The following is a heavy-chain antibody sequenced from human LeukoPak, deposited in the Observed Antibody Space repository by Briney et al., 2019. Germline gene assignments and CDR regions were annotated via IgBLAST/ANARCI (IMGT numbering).Heavy chain of an antibody. CDR1: GFTFSSYS. D-gene: IGHD3-9*01. CDR3: ARDPATRITIFKKPGIWLDP. Sequence: GGSLRLSCAASGFTFSSYSMNWVRQAPGKGLEWVSSISSSSSYIYYADSVKGRFTISRDNAKNSLYLQMNSLRAEDTAVYYCARDPATRITIFKKPGIWLDPWGQGTLVTVSS. V-gene: IGHV3-21*01. J-gene: IGHJ5*02. CDR2: ISSSSSYI.